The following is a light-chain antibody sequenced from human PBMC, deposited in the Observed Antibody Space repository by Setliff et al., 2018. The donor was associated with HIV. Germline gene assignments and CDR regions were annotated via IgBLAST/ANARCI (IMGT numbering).Light chain of an antibody. CDR2: DVN. Sequence: QSALTQPASVSGSPGQSITISCSGNKSDIGTYNLVSWYQQYPGKAPQLTIYDVNKRPSGVSARFSGSKSGNTASLTISALQAGDEADYYCSSYTFSSTPYVFGTGTKVTVL. J-gene: IGLJ1*01. CDR1: KSDIGTYNL. V-gene: IGLV2-14*02. CDR3: SSYTFSSTPYV.